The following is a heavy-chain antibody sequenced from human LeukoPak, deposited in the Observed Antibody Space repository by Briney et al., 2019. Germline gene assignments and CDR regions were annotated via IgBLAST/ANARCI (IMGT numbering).Heavy chain of an antibody. V-gene: IGHV1-2*02. Sequence: GASVKVSCKASGYTFTGYYMHWVRQAPGQGLEWMGWINPNSGGTNYAQKFQGRVTMTRDTSISTAYMELSRLRSDDTAVYYCARVQRDRLGYYYYGMDVWGQGTTVTVSS. CDR2: INPNSGGT. CDR1: GYTFTGYY. D-gene: IGHD6-25*01. CDR3: ARVQRDRLGYYYYGMDV. J-gene: IGHJ6*02.